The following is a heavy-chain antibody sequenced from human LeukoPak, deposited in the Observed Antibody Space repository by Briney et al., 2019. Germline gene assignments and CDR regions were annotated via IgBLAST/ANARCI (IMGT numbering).Heavy chain of an antibody. D-gene: IGHD1-26*01. J-gene: IGHJ4*02. CDR1: GYTFTSYD. V-gene: IGHV1-8*01. CDR3: ARDSSRIVGVLTLGDY. CDR2: MNPNSGST. Sequence: ASVKVSCKASGYTFTSYDINWVRQATGQGLEWMGWMNPNSGSTGYAQRFQGRVTMTRNTSISTAYMELSSLRSEDTAVYYCARDSSRIVGVLTLGDYWGQGTLVTVSS.